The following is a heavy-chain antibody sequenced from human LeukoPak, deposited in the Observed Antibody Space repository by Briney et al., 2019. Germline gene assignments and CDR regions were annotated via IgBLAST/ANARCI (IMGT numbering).Heavy chain of an antibody. CDR2: ISAYNDNT. D-gene: IGHD6-19*01. Sequence: ASVKVSCKASGYTFTSYGISWVRQAPGQGLEWMGWISAYNDNTNYAQKLQGRVTMTTDTSTSTAYMELRSLRSDDTAVYYCARAQWLVLPGDYWGQGTLVTVSS. J-gene: IGHJ4*02. CDR1: GYTFTSYG. CDR3: ARAQWLVLPGDY. V-gene: IGHV1-18*01.